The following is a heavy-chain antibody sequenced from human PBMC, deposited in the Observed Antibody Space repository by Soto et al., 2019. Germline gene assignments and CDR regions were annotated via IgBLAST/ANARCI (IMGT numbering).Heavy chain of an antibody. J-gene: IGHJ6*03. CDR1: GYTLTSYG. Sequence: QVQLVQSGAEVKKPGASVKVSCKASGYTLTSYGLSWVRQAPGQGLEWMGWISTDNGNTHYAQKFQGRGIMTTDTSTITVYLELSSLRSDDTAVYYGARTAVYYENYWDVWGKGTTVTVSS. CDR2: ISTDNGNT. D-gene: IGHD2-21*02. V-gene: IGHV1-18*01. CDR3: ARTAVYYENYWDV.